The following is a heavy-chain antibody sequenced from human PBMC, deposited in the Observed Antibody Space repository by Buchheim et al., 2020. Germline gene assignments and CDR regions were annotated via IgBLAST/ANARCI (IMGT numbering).Heavy chain of an antibody. V-gene: IGHV3-30*18. Sequence: QVQLVESGGGVVQPGRSLRLSCAASGFTFSSYGMHWVRQAPGKGLEWVAVISYDGSNKYYADSVKGRFTISRDNSKNTLYLQMNSLRAEDTAVYYCAKDSGITTGYYYYGMDVWGQGTT. CDR3: AKDSGITTGYYYYGMDV. D-gene: IGHD4-11*01. CDR2: ISYDGSNK. J-gene: IGHJ6*02. CDR1: GFTFSSYG.